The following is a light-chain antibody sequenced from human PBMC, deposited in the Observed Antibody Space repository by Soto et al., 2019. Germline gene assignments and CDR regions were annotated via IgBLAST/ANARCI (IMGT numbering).Light chain of an antibody. CDR2: GAS. J-gene: IGKJ2*01. V-gene: IGKV3-20*01. CDR3: LQYGSSPMYT. CDR1: QSVSSSY. Sequence: EIVLTQSPGTLSLSPGERATLSCRASQSVSSSYFAWYQQIPGQAPRLLIHGASTRATGIPDRFSGSGSGTDFTLTISRLEPEDFAVYYCLQYGSSPMYTFGQGTKLEI.